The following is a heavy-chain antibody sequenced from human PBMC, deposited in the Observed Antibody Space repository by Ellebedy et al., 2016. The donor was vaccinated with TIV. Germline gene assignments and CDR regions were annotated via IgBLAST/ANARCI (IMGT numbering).Heavy chain of an antibody. CDR2: INPSGGST. V-gene: IGHV1-46*04. CDR3: ASESNSGYFDY. Sequence: AASVKVSCKASGYTFTSYYMHWVRQAPGQGLEWMGIINPSGGSTSYAQKLQGRVTMTRDTSTSTVYMELSSLRSEDTAVYYCASESNSGYFDYWGQGILVTVSS. D-gene: IGHD4-11*01. J-gene: IGHJ4*02. CDR1: GYTFTSYY.